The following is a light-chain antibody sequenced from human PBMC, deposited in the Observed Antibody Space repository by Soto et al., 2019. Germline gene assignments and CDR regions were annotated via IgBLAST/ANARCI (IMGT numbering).Light chain of an antibody. CDR1: QDILNY. V-gene: IGKV1-27*01. J-gene: IGKJ3*01. Sequence: DIQMTQTPSSGSASVGDRVTITCRASQDILNYLVWYQQKPGKVPKLLIYGASASQSGVPSRFSGSGSGTHFTLTISSLQPDDFATYYCQKYVSAPYTFGPGTKVDIK. CDR2: GAS. CDR3: QKYVSAPYT.